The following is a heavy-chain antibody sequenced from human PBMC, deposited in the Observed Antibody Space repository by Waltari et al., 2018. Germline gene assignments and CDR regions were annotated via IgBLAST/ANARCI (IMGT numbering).Heavy chain of an antibody. D-gene: IGHD4-17*01. CDR2: INPDGTGT. Sequence: EVQLVESGGGLVQPGGSLRLSCAASGFTFSRYWMHWVRQTPGKGLVWVSRINPDGTGTNYADSVKGRFTISRDNSKNTLFLQMNSLRAEDTAVYYCSSDTYGDHDLWGQGTLVTVSS. V-gene: IGHV3-74*01. CDR3: SSDTYGDHDL. J-gene: IGHJ5*02. CDR1: GFTFSRYW.